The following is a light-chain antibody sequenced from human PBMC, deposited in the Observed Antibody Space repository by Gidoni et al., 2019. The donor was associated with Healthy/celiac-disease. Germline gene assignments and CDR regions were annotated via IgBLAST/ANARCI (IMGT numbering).Light chain of an antibody. Sequence: QSVLTQPPSASGTPWPRVTISCSGSSSNIGSNTVNWYQQLPGTAPKLLIYSNNQRPSGVPDRFSGSKSGTSASLAISGLQSEDEADYYCAAWDDSLNGVVFGGGTKLTVL. J-gene: IGLJ2*01. CDR3: AAWDDSLNGVV. V-gene: IGLV1-44*01. CDR1: SSNIGSNT. CDR2: SNN.